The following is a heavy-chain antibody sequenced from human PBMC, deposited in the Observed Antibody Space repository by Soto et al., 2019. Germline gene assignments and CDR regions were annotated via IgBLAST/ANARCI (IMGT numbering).Heavy chain of an antibody. CDR3: ARGGARITIFGVVILAGPPDPPYKNYVCDP. J-gene: IGHJ5*02. V-gene: IGHV4-34*01. CDR2: INHSGST. Sequence: SETLSLTCAVYGGSFSGYYWSWIRQPPGKGLEWIGEINHSGSTNYNPSLKSRVTISVDTSKNQFSLKLSSVTAADTAVYYCARGGARITIFGVVILAGPPDPPYKNYVCDPWGQGTLVTVSS. D-gene: IGHD3-3*01. CDR1: GGSFSGYY.